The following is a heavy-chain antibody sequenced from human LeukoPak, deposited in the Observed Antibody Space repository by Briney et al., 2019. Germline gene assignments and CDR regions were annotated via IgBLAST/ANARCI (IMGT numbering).Heavy chain of an antibody. J-gene: IGHJ4*02. D-gene: IGHD2-8*01. Sequence: GGSLTLSCTDSGFTFHRLNMIWVRQAPGKGLEWVSQISSSGDTIYYADSVKGRFTISRDNAKNFFYLQMNILRAEDTAVYCCVRCGACTSSLCATGAWVTLYYLGRGTLVTVSS. CDR1: GFTFHRLN. CDR3: VRCGACTSSLCATGAWVTLYY. V-gene: IGHV3-48*03. CDR2: ISSSGDTI.